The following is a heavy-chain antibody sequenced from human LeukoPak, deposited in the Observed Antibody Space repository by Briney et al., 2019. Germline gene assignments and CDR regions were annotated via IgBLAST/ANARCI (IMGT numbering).Heavy chain of an antibody. V-gene: IGHV4-59*08. CDR2: IYYSGNT. D-gene: IGHD3-22*01. CDR3: ARHTLGTSGYYPLDY. J-gene: IGHJ4*02. Sequence: PSETLSLTCTVSGGSISGYYWSLIRQPPGKGLEWIGYIYYSGNTNYSPSLSGRVTISVDTPKNQFSLKLSSVTAADTAVYYCARHTLGTSGYYPLDYWGQGTLVTVSS. CDR1: GGSISGYY.